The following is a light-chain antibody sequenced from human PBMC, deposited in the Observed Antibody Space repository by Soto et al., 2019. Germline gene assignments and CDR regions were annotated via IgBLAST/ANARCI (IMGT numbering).Light chain of an antibody. J-gene: IGLJ1*01. Sequence: QSALTQPASVSGSPGQSIAISCTGTSSDIGAYKYVSWYQQHPGTAPKLMIYDVSNRPSGVSYRFSGSKSGNTASLTISGLQAEDEADYYCSSFSSGGTNGFGTGTKVTVL. CDR2: DVS. V-gene: IGLV2-14*03. CDR3: SSFSSGGTNG. CDR1: SSDIGAYKY.